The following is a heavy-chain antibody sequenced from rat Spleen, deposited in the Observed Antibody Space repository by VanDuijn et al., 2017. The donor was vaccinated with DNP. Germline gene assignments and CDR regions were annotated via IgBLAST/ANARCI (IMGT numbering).Heavy chain of an antibody. V-gene: IGHV6-8*01. CDR1: GFTFSSAW. CDR2: IKVRSNNYAT. J-gene: IGHJ3*01. CDR3: TWEGPYTWFAY. D-gene: IGHD1-11*01. Sequence: EVQLVETGGSLVQPGNSLKLTCVTSGFTFSSAWMHWVHQSPEKQLEWVAQIKVRSNNYATYYADSVKGRFTISRDDSKSSVYLQMNSLKEEDTAIYYCTWEGPYTWFAYWGQGTLVTVSS.